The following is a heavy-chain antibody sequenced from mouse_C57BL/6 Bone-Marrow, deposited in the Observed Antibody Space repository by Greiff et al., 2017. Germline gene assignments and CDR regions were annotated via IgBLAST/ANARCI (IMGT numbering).Heavy chain of an antibody. V-gene: IGHV5-17*01. CDR2: ISSGSSTI. J-gene: IGHJ1*03. D-gene: IGHD1-1*01. CDR3: ASRCYGSSYGYFDV. CDR1: GFTFSDYG. Sequence: DVQLVESGGGLVKPGGSLKLSCAASGFTFSDYGMHWVRQAPEKGLEWVAYISSGSSTIYYADTVKGRFTISRDNAKNTLFLQRTSLRSEDTAMYYCASRCYGSSYGYFDVWGTGTTVTVSS.